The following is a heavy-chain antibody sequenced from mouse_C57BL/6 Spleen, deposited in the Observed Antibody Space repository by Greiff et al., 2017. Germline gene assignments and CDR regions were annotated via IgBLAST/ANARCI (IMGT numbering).Heavy chain of an antibody. J-gene: IGHJ4*01. D-gene: IGHD2-1*01. V-gene: IGHV1-82*01. CDR3: ARWVYYDAMDY. CDR2: IYPGDGDT. Sequence: QVQLQQSGPELVKPGASVKISCKASGYAFSSSWMNWVKQRPGKGLEWIGRIYPGDGDTNYNGKFKGKATLTADKSSSTAYMQLSSLTSEDSAVYFCARWVYYDAMDYWGQGTSVTVSS. CDR1: GYAFSSSW.